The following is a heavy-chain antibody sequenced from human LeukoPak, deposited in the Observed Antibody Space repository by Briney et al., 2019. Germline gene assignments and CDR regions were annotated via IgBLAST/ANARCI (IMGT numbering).Heavy chain of an antibody. CDR2: ISSSGSTI. CDR1: GFTVSSNY. D-gene: IGHD3-22*01. J-gene: IGHJ4*02. CDR3: ARDPSDYYDSSGYSDY. Sequence: GGSLRLSCAASGFTVSSNYMSWVRQAPGKGLEWVSYISSSGSTIYYADSVKGRFTISRDNAKNSLYLQMNSLRAEDTAVYYCARDPSDYYDSSGYSDYWGQGTLVTVSS. V-gene: IGHV3-11*04.